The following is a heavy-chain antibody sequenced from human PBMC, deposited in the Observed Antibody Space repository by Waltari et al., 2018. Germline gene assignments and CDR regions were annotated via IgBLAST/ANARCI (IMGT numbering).Heavy chain of an antibody. J-gene: IGHJ4*02. CDR2: INPNSGDT. CDR1: GYSFTDYY. Sequence: VHLVQSGAEVKKPGATVKISCKASGYSFTDYYIQWVRRAPGQGLEWMGRINPNSGDTNYAQKFQGRVTLTRDTSINTAYMELSSLKSDDTAVYYCARDLGSDYGNRDYWGQGTLVTVPS. V-gene: IGHV1-2*06. CDR3: ARDLGSDYGNRDY. D-gene: IGHD4-17*01.